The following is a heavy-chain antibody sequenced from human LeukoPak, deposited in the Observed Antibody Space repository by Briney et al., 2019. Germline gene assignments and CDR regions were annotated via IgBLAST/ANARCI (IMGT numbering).Heavy chain of an antibody. CDR2: ISSTGGTT. J-gene: IGHJ4*02. D-gene: IGHD3-22*01. Sequence: GGSLRLSCAASGITFSSYGMSWVRQAPGKGLEWVSSISSTGGTTYYADSVKGRFTISRDNSKNTLYLQMNSLRAEDTAVYYCARGLAYYYDSSAYFLDFWGQGTLVTVSS. CDR1: GITFSSYG. V-gene: IGHV3-23*01. CDR3: ARGLAYYYDSSAYFLDF.